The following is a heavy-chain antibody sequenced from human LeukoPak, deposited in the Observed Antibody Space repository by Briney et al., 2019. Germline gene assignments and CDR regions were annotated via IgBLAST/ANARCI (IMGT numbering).Heavy chain of an antibody. CDR3: ARDIVVVPGENWFDP. J-gene: IGHJ5*02. D-gene: IGHD2-2*01. V-gene: IGHV3-48*01. Sequence: GGSLRLSCAASGFTFSSYDMNWVRQAPGKGLEWVSYISTGSSTMYYADSVKGRFTISRDNAKNSLYLQMNSLRAEDTAVYYCARDIVVVPGENWFDPWGQGTLVTVSS. CDR2: ISTGSSTM. CDR1: GFTFSSYD.